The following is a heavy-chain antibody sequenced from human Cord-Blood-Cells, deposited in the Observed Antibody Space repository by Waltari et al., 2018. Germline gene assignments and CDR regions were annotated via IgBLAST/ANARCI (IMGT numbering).Heavy chain of an antibody. V-gene: IGHV4-38-2*02. CDR3: ARDGDTAMPNWFDP. CDR1: GYSISSGYY. D-gene: IGHD5-18*01. J-gene: IGHJ5*02. Sequence: QVQLQESGPGLVKPSETLSLTCAVSGYSISSGYYWGWIRPPPGKGLEWIGSIYHSGSTYYNPSLKSRVTISVDTSKNQFSLKLSSVTAADTAVYYCARDGDTAMPNWFDPWGQGTLVTVSS. CDR2: IYHSGST.